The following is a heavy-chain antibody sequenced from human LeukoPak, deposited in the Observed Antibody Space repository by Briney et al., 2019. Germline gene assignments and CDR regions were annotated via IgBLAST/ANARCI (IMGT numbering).Heavy chain of an antibody. V-gene: IGHV1-8*02. CDR2: MNPNSGNT. CDR3: ARRDSSGDAFDI. D-gene: IGHD3-22*01. Sequence: ASVKASCKASGYTFTSYGISWVRQATGQGLEWMGWMNPNSGNTGYAQKFQGRVTMTRNTSISTAYMELSSLRSEDTAVYYCARRDSSGDAFDIWGQGTMVTVSS. J-gene: IGHJ3*02. CDR1: GYTFTSYG.